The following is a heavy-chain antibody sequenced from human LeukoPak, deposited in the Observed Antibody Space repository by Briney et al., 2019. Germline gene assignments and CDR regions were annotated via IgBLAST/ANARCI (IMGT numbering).Heavy chain of an antibody. V-gene: IGHV4-59*12. Sequence: SETLSLTCTVSGGAISSYYWSWIRQPPGKGLEWIGYIYYTGSTNYNPSLNSRVTISVDMSKNQFSLKLSSVTAADTAVYYCARGRRGSSWSYYYYYMDVWGKGTTVTVSS. CDR2: IYYTGST. CDR1: GGAISSYY. CDR3: ARGRRGSSWSYYYYYMDV. J-gene: IGHJ6*03. D-gene: IGHD6-13*01.